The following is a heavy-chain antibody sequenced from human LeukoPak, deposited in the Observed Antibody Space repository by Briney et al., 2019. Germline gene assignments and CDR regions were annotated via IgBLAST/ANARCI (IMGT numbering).Heavy chain of an antibody. CDR2: ITCNGGST. J-gene: IGHJ4*02. D-gene: IGHD6-6*01. CDR1: GFTFDDYG. V-gene: IGHV3-20*04. CDR3: ARDRRRYSSSSGGIDY. Sequence: GGSLRLSCAAAGFTFDDYGMSWVRQPPGKCLELVSGITCNGGSTGYADSVKGRFTTSRDNAKNSLYLQMNSLRDEDTAFYYCARDRRRYSSSSGGIDYWGQGTLVTVS.